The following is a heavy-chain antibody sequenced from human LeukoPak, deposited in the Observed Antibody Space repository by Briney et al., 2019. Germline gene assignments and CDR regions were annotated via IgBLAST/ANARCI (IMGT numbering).Heavy chain of an antibody. Sequence: GESLKISWQGFGYSFTNYWIGWVRQMPGKGLEWMVIIYPGDSDTACSPSFQGQVTISADKPINTVYLQWSSLKASDTALYYCAKSHAYGAYSDHASDVWGPGTMVTVSS. CDR2: IYPGDSDT. CDR1: GYSFTNYW. D-gene: IGHD3-16*01. CDR3: AKSHAYGAYSDHASDV. J-gene: IGHJ3*01. V-gene: IGHV5-51*04.